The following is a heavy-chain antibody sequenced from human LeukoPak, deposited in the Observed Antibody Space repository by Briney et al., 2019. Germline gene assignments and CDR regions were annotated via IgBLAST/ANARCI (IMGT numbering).Heavy chain of an antibody. D-gene: IGHD4-17*01. Sequence: SETLSLTCTVSGGSISSYYWSWIRQPPGKGLEWIGYIYYSGSTNYNPSLKSRVTISVDTSKNQFSLKLSPVTAADTAVYYCARHRTTGHWFDPWGQGTLVTVSS. J-gene: IGHJ5*02. CDR1: GGSISSYY. V-gene: IGHV4-59*08. CDR3: ARHRTTGHWFDP. CDR2: IYYSGST.